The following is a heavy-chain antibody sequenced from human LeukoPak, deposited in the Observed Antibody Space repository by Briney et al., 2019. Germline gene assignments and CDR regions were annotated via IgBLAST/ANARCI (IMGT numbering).Heavy chain of an antibody. D-gene: IGHD3-10*01. CDR1: SGSVSNGDYY. J-gene: IGHJ4*02. V-gene: IGHV4-61*08. Sequence: SETLSLTCTVSSGSVSNGDYYWSWLRQPPGKALEWIGYIYYTGSAYYNPSLGGRVTLSVDTSKNQFSVKLSSVTAADTAVYYCARSRNYYGSGDYWGQGTLVTVSS. CDR3: ARSRNYYGSGDY. CDR2: IYYTGSA.